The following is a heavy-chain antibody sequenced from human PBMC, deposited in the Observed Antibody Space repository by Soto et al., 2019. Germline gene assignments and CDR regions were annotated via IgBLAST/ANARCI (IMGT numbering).Heavy chain of an antibody. D-gene: IGHD3-9*01. CDR1: GFTLDKYT. CDR2: SFSSGGT. CDR3: ARDREPDGIWTFDS. V-gene: IGHV3-53*01. Sequence: PGGSLRLSCAAFGFTLDKYTMGWVRQAPGKGLEWVAESFSSGGTQYADSVKGRFTISRDNSRNMVFLQMNGLGVEDTALYYCARDREPDGIWTFDSWGQGALVTVSS. J-gene: IGHJ4*02.